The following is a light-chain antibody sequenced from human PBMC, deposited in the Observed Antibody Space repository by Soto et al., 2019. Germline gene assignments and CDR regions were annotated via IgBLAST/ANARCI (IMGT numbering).Light chain of an antibody. CDR2: DVS. CDR3: SSYTSSSTRV. Sequence: QSVLTQPASVSGSPGQSITISCTGASSDVGGYNYVSWYQQHPGKAPKLMIYDVSNRPSGVSNRFSGSKSGNTASLTISELQAEDEAEYYCSSYTSSSTRVFGTGTKVTVL. CDR1: SSDVGGYNY. J-gene: IGLJ1*01. V-gene: IGLV2-14*01.